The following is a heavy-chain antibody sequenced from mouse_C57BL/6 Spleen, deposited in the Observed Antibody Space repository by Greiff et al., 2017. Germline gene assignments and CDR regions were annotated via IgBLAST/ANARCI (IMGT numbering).Heavy chain of an antibody. CDR3: ARGLRLRDY. V-gene: IGHV1-22*01. CDR1: GYTFTDYN. D-gene: IGHD3-2*02. Sequence: DVQLQESGPELVKPGASVKMSCKASGYTFTDYNMHWVKQSHGKSLEWIGYINPNNGGTSYNQKFKGKATLTVNKSASTAYMELRSLTSEDSAVYYCARGLRLRDYWGQGTTLTVSS. CDR2: INPNNGGT. J-gene: IGHJ2*01.